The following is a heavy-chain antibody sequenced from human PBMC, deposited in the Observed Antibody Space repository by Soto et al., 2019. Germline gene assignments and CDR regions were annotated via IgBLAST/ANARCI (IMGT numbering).Heavy chain of an antibody. CDR2: ITSSGSYV. CDR3: VKNECIEAMDG. Sequence: GGSLRLSCVTSGFTFSRNTMNWVRQAPGKGLEWVASITSSGSYVYYADSVKGRFSASRDHAKNSLSLQMDSLRPDDTAIDFCVKNECIEAMDGWG. V-gene: IGHV3-21*01. J-gene: IGHJ6*03. D-gene: IGHD3-16*02. CDR1: GFTFSRNT.